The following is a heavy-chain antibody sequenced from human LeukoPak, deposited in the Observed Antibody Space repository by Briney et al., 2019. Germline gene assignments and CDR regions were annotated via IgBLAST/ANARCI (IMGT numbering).Heavy chain of an antibody. Sequence: GCSVKVSCTASGGTFSSYAMSWVRQAPGQGLEWMGRIIPICGTANYAQKFQGRVTITTNESTSTAYMELSSLRSEDTAVYYCARDWTVARAFDIWGQETMVTVSS. CDR1: GGTFSSYA. CDR3: ARDWTVARAFDI. CDR2: IIPICGTA. V-gene: IGHV1-69*05. J-gene: IGHJ3*02. D-gene: IGHD5-12*01.